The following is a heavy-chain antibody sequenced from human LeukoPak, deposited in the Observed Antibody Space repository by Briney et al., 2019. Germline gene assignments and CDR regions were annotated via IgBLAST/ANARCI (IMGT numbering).Heavy chain of an antibody. Sequence: GGSLRLSCAASGFTFSSFAMAWVRQAPGKGLEWVSAIFARDGGTFYGDAVKGRFTTSRDNSKNTLYLQMNSLRAEDTAIYYCAKTRGPAATHPDYWGQGILVTVSS. V-gene: IGHV3-23*01. CDR3: AKTRGPAATHPDY. CDR2: IFARDGGT. CDR1: GFTFSSFA. D-gene: IGHD6-25*01. J-gene: IGHJ4*02.